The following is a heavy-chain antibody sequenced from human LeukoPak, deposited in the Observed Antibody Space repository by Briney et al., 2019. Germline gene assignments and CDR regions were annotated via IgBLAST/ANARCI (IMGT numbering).Heavy chain of an antibody. Sequence: ASVKVSCKASGYTFTSYGISWVRQAPGQGLEWMGWISAYNGNTSYAQKLQGRVTMTTDTSTSTAYMELRSLRSDDTAVYYCARDLGPIVVVPPYNWFDPWGQGTLVTVSS. V-gene: IGHV1-18*01. CDR2: ISAYNGNT. CDR1: GYTFTSYG. J-gene: IGHJ5*02. CDR3: ARDLGPIVVVPPYNWFDP. D-gene: IGHD2-2*01.